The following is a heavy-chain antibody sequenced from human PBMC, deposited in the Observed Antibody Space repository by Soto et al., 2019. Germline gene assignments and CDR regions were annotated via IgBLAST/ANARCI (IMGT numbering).Heavy chain of an antibody. CDR2: INAGNGHT. V-gene: IGHV1-3*05. Sequence: QVQLVQSGAEEKKPGASGKVSCKASGYTFTVYAIHWVRQAPGQRLEWMGWINAGNGHTKYSQKFQGRVTITRDTSASTAYMELSSLRSEDTALYYCARAVAVPADFDYWGQGTLVTVFS. J-gene: IGHJ4*02. CDR3: ARAVAVPADFDY. D-gene: IGHD6-19*01. CDR1: GYTFTVYA.